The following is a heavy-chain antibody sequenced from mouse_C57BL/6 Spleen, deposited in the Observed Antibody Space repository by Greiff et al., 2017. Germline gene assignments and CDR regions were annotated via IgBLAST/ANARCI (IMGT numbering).Heavy chain of an antibody. CDR1: GFTFSDYY. J-gene: IGHJ2*01. Sequence: EVNVVESEGGLVQPGSSMKLSCTASGFTFSDYYMAWVRQVPEKGLEWVANINYDGSSTYYLDSLKSRFIISRDNAKNILYLQMSSLKSEDTATYYCASGHYFDYWGQGTTLTVSS. CDR3: ASGHYFDY. CDR2: INYDGSST. V-gene: IGHV5-16*01.